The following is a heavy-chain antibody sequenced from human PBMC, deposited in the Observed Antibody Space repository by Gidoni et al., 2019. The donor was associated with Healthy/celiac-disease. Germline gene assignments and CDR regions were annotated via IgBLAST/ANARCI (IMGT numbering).Heavy chain of an antibody. V-gene: IGHV4-34*01. CDR3: ARGDIVVVPAARNWFDP. CDR1: GGSFSGYY. J-gene: IGHJ5*02. D-gene: IGHD2-2*01. Sequence: QVQLQQWGAGLLKPSETLSLTCAVYGGSFSGYYWSWIRQPPGKGLEWIGEINHSGSTNYNPSLKSRVTISVDTSKNQFSLKLSSVTAADTAVYYCARGDIVVVPAARNWFDPWGQGTLVTVSS. CDR2: INHSGST.